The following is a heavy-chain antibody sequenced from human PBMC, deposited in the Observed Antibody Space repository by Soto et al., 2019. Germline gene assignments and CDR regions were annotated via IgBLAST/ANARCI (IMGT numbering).Heavy chain of an antibody. J-gene: IGHJ4*02. CDR2: ISGSGDYT. Sequence: GGSLRLSCATSGFTFDNYAVSWVRQAPGKGLEWVSFISGSGDYTYYADPVRGRFTISRDNDKNTVYLEMNSLRAEDTAVYYCARDKSADSSGYLYYFDYWGQGTLVTVSS. D-gene: IGHD3-22*01. CDR1: GFTFDNYA. V-gene: IGHV3-23*01. CDR3: ARDKSADSSGYLYYFDY.